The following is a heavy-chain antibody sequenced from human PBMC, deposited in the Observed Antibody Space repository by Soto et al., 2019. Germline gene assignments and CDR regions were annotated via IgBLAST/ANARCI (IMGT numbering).Heavy chain of an antibody. CDR2: ISYDGSNK. D-gene: IGHD3-10*01. CDR1: GFTFSSYA. CDR3: ARAEYYGSGSQFSFGDY. Sequence: GGSLRLSCAASGFTFSSYAMHWVRQAPGKGLEWVAVISYDGSNKYYADSVKGRFTISRDNSKNTLYLQMNSLRAEDTAVYYCARAEYYGSGSQFSFGDYWGQGTLVTVSS. V-gene: IGHV3-30-3*01. J-gene: IGHJ4*02.